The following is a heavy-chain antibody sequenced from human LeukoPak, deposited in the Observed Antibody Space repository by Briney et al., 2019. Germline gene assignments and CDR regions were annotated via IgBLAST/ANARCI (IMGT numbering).Heavy chain of an antibody. J-gene: IGHJ4*02. Sequence: GGSLRLSCAASGFTVSSNYMSWVRQAPGKGLEWVSVIYSGGSTYYADSVKGRFTISRHNSKNTLYLQMNSLRAEDTAVYYCARDIGDSITGTETSVDWGQGTLVTVSS. CDR2: IYSGGST. CDR3: ARDIGDSITGTETSVD. V-gene: IGHV3-53*01. CDR1: GFTVSSNY. D-gene: IGHD1-7*01.